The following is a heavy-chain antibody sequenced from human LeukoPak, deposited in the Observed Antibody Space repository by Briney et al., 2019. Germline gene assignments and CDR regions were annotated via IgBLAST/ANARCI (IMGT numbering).Heavy chain of an antibody. D-gene: IGHD6-13*01. CDR2: INHSGST. J-gene: IGHJ5*02. CDR1: GGSFSGYY. V-gene: IGHV4-34*01. CDR3: ARGPQQQLLS. Sequence: SETLSLTCAVYGGSFSGYYWSWIRQPPGKGLEWIGEINHSGSTNYNPSLKSRVTISVDTSKNQFSLKLSSVTAADTAVYYCARGPQQQLLSWGQGTLVTVSS.